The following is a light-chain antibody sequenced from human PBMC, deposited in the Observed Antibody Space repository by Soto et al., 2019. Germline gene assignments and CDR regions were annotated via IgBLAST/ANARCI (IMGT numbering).Light chain of an antibody. CDR2: EVN. J-gene: IGLJ3*02. Sequence: QSALTQPASVSGSPGQSITISCTGTNSDISGHNYVSWYQQHPGKAPKLMIYEVNSRPSGVSNRFSGSKSGNTASLTISGLQTEDEADYYCSSYANNQRLFGGGTKVTVL. V-gene: IGLV2-14*01. CDR1: NSDISGHNY. CDR3: SSYANNQRL.